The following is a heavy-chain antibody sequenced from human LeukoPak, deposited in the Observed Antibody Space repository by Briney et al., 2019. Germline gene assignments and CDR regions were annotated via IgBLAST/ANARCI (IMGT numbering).Heavy chain of an antibody. CDR1: GFTFDDYG. V-gene: IGHV3-20*04. Sequence: GGSLRLSCAASGFTFDDYGMSWVRHAPGKGLEWVSGINWNGGSTGYADSVKGRFTISRDNAKNSLYLQMNSLRAEDTALYYCARDYGMATIGGWFDPWGQGTLVTVSS. J-gene: IGHJ5*02. CDR2: INWNGGST. CDR3: ARDYGMATIGGWFDP. D-gene: IGHD5-12*01.